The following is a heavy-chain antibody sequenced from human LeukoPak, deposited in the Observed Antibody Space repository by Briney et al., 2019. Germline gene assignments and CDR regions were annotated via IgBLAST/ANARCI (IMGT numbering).Heavy chain of an antibody. CDR1: GFTFSSHS. V-gene: IGHV3-48*02. D-gene: IGHD3-22*01. CDR3: AREPPGNYDSSGYYYAYFDC. CDR2: ISSSSSTI. Sequence: GGSLRLSCAASGFTFSSHSMNWVRQAPGKGLEWVSYISSSSSTIYYADSVKGRFTISRDNAKNSLYLQMNSLTDEDTAVYYCAREPPGNYDSSGYYYAYFDCWGQGTLVTVSS. J-gene: IGHJ4*02.